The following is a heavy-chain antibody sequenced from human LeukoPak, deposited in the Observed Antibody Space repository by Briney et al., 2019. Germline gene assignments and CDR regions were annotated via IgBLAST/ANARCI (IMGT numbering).Heavy chain of an antibody. J-gene: IGHJ6*04. D-gene: IGHD6-19*01. CDR1: GGSFSGYY. CDR3: ARVRGYSSAMDV. V-gene: IGHV4-34*01. CDR2: INHSGST. Sequence: PSETLSLTCAVYGGSFSGYYWSWIRQPPGKGLEWIGEINHSGSTNYNPSLKSQVTISVDTSKNQFSLKLSSVTAADTAVYYCARVRGYSSAMDVWGKGTTVTVSS.